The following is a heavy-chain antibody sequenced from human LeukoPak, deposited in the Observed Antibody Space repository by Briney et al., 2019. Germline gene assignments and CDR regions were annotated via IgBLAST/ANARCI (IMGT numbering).Heavy chain of an antibody. D-gene: IGHD1-7*01. CDR1: GGSFSNYY. J-gene: IGHJ4*02. V-gene: IGHV4-34*01. CDR2: INHSGST. CDR3: ARDGNWNYEIKYYFDY. Sequence: SETLSLTYAVYGGSFSNYYWSWIRQPPGKGLEWIGEINHSGSTNYNPSLKSRVTISVDTSKNQFSLKLSSVTAADTAVYYCARDGNWNYEIKYYFDYWGQGTLVTVSS.